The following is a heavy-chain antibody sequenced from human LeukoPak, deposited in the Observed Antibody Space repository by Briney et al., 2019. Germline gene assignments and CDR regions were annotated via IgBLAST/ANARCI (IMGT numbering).Heavy chain of an antibody. CDR3: ARAEAITIFLDLGH. CDR1: GGTFSSYT. Sequence: VASVKVSCKASGGTFSSYTISWVRQAPGQGLEWMGRIIPILGIANYAQKFQGRVTITADKSTSTAYMELSSLSSEDTAVYYCARAEAITIFLDLGHWGQGTLVTVSS. V-gene: IGHV1-69*02. CDR2: IIPILGIA. J-gene: IGHJ4*02. D-gene: IGHD3-3*01.